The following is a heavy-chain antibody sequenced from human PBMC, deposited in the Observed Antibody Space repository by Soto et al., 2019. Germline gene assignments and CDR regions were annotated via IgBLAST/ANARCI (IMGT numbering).Heavy chain of an antibody. D-gene: IGHD3-3*01. Sequence: GGSLRLSCAASGFTFSSYGMHWVRQAPGKGLEWVAVISYDGSNKYYADSVKGRFTISRDNSKNTLYLQMNSLRAEDTVVYYCAKELGEWLRFFHALDIWGQGTMVTVSS. CDR2: ISYDGSNK. J-gene: IGHJ3*02. CDR3: AKELGEWLRFFHALDI. V-gene: IGHV3-30*18. CDR1: GFTFSSYG.